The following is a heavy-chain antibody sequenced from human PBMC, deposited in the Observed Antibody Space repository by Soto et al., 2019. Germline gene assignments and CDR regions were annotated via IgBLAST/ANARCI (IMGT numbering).Heavy chain of an antibody. V-gene: IGHV1-24*01. D-gene: IGHD3-16*01. CDR3: AELRMGRDLDWFDP. CDR1: GYTLTELS. J-gene: IGHJ5*02. Sequence: QVQLVQSGAEVKKPGASVKVSCKVSGYTLTELSMHWLRQAPGKGLEWMGGFDPEDGETIYAQKFQGRVTMAEGTSTDTDYMELSSLRSEDTAVYYCAELRMGRDLDWFDPWGQGNLVTVSS. CDR2: FDPEDGET.